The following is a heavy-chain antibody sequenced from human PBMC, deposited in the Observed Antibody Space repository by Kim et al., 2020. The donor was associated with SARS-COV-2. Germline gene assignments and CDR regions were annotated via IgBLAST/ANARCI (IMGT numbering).Heavy chain of an antibody. Sequence: GGSLRLSCAASGFTFSSYGMHWVRQAPGKGLEWVAVISYDGSNKYYADSVKGRFTISRDNSKNTLYLQMNSLRAEDTAVYYCAKDLNRDLTGDYYGMDVWGQGTTVTVSS. CDR3: AKDLNRDLTGDYYGMDV. CDR1: GFTFSSYG. D-gene: IGHD1-20*01. CDR2: ISYDGSNK. V-gene: IGHV3-30*18. J-gene: IGHJ6*02.